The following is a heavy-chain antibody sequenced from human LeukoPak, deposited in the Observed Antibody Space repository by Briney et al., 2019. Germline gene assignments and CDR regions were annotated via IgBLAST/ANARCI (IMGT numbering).Heavy chain of an antibody. CDR1: GFTFSSYG. Sequence: GGTLRLSCAASGFTFSSYGMSWVRQAPGKGLEWVSAISGSGGSTYYADSVKGRFTISRDNSKNTLYLQMNSLRAEDTAVYYCAKDIVHDVPAMVRESPLDYWGQGTLVTVSS. J-gene: IGHJ4*02. D-gene: IGHD3-10*01. CDR2: ISGSGGST. CDR3: AKDIVHDVPAMVRESPLDY. V-gene: IGHV3-23*01.